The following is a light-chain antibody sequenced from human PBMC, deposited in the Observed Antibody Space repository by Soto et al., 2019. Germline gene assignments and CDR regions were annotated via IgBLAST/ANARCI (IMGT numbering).Light chain of an antibody. Sequence: EIVMTQSPATRSVSPVARATLSCGASQSVSSNLAWYQQKPGQAPRLLIYGASTRATGIPARFSGSGSGTEFTLTISSLQSEDFAVYYCQQYNNWPRTFGQGTKVDI. CDR2: GAS. J-gene: IGKJ1*01. CDR1: QSVSSN. CDR3: QQYNNWPRT. V-gene: IGKV3-15*01.